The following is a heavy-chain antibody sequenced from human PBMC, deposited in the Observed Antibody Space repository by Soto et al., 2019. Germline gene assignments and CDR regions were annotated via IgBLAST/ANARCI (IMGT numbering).Heavy chain of an antibody. CDR1: GGSFSGYY. CDR2: INHSGST. D-gene: IGHD3-9*01. J-gene: IGHJ2*01. Sequence: SDTLSLTCAVYGGSFSGYYWSWIRQPPGKGLEWIGEINHSGSTNYNPSLKSRVTISVDTSKNQFSLKLSSVTAADTAVYYCAGFKDYLDGRPSCYYDLWGGGPFV. CDR3: AGFKDYLDGRPSCYYDL. V-gene: IGHV4-34*01.